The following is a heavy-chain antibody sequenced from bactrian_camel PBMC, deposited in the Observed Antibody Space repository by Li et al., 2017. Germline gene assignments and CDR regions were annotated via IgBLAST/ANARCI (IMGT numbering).Heavy chain of an antibody. Sequence: HVQLVESGGGLVQPGGSLRLSCVVSGWTFSNYYMNWVRQAPGKGLEWVSSIYSGDGNTYYGDSAKGRFTISRDNAMNTLYLQLNNLKTEDTAMYYCVYRDWVPKCWGQGTQVTVS. CDR3: VYRDWVPKC. D-gene: IGHD1*01. J-gene: IGHJ4*01. CDR1: GWTFSNYY. V-gene: IGHV3-2*01. CDR2: IYSGDGNT.